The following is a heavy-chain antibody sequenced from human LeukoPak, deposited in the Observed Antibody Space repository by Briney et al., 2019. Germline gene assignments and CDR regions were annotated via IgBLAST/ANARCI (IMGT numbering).Heavy chain of an antibody. J-gene: IGHJ4*02. CDR2: ISTDNGKT. Sequence: ASVKVSCKASGYTFTNNGISWVRQAPGQGLEWMGWISTDNGKTNYAQKLQGRVTMTTDTSTSTAYMDLRSLGSDDTAVCYCARGKSYCQYSTFDYWGQGTLVTVSS. CDR1: GYTFTNNG. V-gene: IGHV1-18*01. D-gene: IGHD6-6*01. CDR3: ARGKSYCQYSTFDY.